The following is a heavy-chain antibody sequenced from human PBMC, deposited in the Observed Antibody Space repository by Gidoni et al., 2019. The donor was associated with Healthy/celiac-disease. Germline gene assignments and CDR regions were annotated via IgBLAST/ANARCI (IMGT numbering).Heavy chain of an antibody. CDR3: AREGAIFGVVSRYGMDV. Sequence: VRSLRLSCAASGFTFSSYSMNWVRQAPGKGLEWVSSISSSSSYIYYADSVKGRFTISRDNAKNSLYLQMNSLRAEDTAVYYCAREGAIFGVVSRYGMDVWGQGTTVTVSS. CDR2: ISSSSSYI. CDR1: GFTFSSYS. D-gene: IGHD3-3*01. V-gene: IGHV3-21*01. J-gene: IGHJ6*02.